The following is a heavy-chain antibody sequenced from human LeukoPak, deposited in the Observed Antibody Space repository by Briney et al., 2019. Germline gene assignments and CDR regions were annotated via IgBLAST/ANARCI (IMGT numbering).Heavy chain of an antibody. CDR2: ISYSGST. CDR1: GGSISPYY. J-gene: IGHJ4*02. V-gene: IGHV4-59*01. CDR3: TRDRRDGYNYVDY. Sequence: SETLSLTCTVPGGSISPYYWSWIRQPPGKGLEWIGYISYSGSTDYNPSLKSRVTISVDTSKNQFSLKLNSVTAADTAVYYCTRDRRDGYNYVDYLGQGTLVTVSS. D-gene: IGHD5-24*01.